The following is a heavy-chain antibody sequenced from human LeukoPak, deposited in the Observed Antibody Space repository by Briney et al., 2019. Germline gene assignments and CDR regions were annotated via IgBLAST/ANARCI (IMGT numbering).Heavy chain of an antibody. CDR1: GFTFSSYS. V-gene: IGHV3-21*01. J-gene: IGHJ4*02. Sequence: GGSLRLSCAASGFTFSSYSMNWIRQAPGKGLEWVSSISSSTSYIYYADSVKGRFTISKDNAKNSLYLQMDSLRAEDTAVYYCARAGGSTVSHSDYWGQGTLVTVSS. CDR2: ISSSTSYI. CDR3: ARAGGSTVSHSDY. D-gene: IGHD4-17*01.